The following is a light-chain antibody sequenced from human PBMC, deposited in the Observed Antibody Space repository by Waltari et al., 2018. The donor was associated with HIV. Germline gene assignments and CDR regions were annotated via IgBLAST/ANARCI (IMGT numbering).Light chain of an antibody. J-gene: IGLJ3*02. CDR3: CAYVGTLTPA. V-gene: IGLV2-23*01. CDR2: GGS. CDR1: AVAIGYMTF. Sequence: QSALTQPASVSGSPGQSITISRHATAVAIGYMTFVPWYQAFSGRAPQLIIYGGSTRSSRVSHRFSASNSGKTASLTISGLQTADEAIYYCCAYVGTLTPAFGGGTQLTVL.